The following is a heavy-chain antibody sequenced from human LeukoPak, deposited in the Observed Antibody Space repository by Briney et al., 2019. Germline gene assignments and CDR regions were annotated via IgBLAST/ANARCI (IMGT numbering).Heavy chain of an antibody. V-gene: IGHV1-18*04. J-gene: IGHJ5*02. CDR3: ARDLQSEGLGELSPNWFDP. D-gene: IGHD3-16*02. CDR2: ISAYNGNT. Sequence: ASVKVSCKASGYTFTSYGISWVRQAPGQGLEWMGWISAYNGNTNYAQKLQGRVTMTTDTSTSTAYMELTSLRSDDTAVYYCARDLQSEGLGELSPNWFDPWGQGTLVTVSS. CDR1: GYTFTSYG.